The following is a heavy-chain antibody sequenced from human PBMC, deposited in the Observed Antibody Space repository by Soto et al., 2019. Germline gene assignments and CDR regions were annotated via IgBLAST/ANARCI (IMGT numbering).Heavy chain of an antibody. CDR2: MNPNSGNT. J-gene: IGHJ3*02. Sequence: QVPLVQSGAEVKKPGASVKVSCKASGYTFTSYDINWVRQATGQGLEWMGWMNPNSGNTGYAQKFQGRVTMIRNTSISTAYMELSSLRSEDTAVYYCATTVVPAAMDAFDIWGQGTMVTVSS. V-gene: IGHV1-8*01. CDR1: GYTFTSYD. D-gene: IGHD2-2*01. CDR3: ATTVVPAAMDAFDI.